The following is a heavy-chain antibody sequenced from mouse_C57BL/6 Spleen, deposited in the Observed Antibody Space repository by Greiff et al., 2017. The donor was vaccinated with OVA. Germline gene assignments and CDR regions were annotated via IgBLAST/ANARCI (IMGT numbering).Heavy chain of an antibody. Sequence: VQLQQSGAELARPGASVKLSCKASGYTFTSYGISWEKQRTGQGLEWIGEIYPRSGNTYYNEKFKGKATLTADKSSSTAYMELRSLTSEDSAVYFCARRDSSGYDYWGQGTTLTVSS. J-gene: IGHJ2*01. CDR1: GYTFTSYG. CDR2: IYPRSGNT. V-gene: IGHV1-81*01. CDR3: ARRDSSGYDY. D-gene: IGHD3-2*02.